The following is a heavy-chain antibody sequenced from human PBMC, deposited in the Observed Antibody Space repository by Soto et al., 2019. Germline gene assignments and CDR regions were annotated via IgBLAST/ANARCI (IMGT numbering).Heavy chain of an antibody. J-gene: IGHJ3*02. CDR1: GYTLTELS. D-gene: IGHD2-2*02. Sequence: ASVKVSCKVSGYTLTELSMHWVRQAPGKGLEWMGGFDPEDGETIYAQKFQGRVTMTEDTSTDTAYMELSSLRSEDTAVYYCATVIVVVPAAIRRNAFDIWGQGTMVTVSS. V-gene: IGHV1-24*01. CDR3: ATVIVVVPAAIRRNAFDI. CDR2: FDPEDGET.